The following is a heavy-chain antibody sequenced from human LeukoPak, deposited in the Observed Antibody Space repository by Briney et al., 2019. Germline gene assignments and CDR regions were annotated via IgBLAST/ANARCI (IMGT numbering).Heavy chain of an antibody. Sequence: PSETLSLTCTVSGGSISSYYWSWIRQPPGKGLEWIGYIYYSGSTNYNPSPKSRVTISVDTSKNQFSLKLSSVTAADTAVYYCARGDYGDKGSYYYYYFYMDVWGKGTTVTVSS. CDR1: GGSISSYY. CDR2: IYYSGST. D-gene: IGHD4-17*01. V-gene: IGHV4-59*01. J-gene: IGHJ6*03. CDR3: ARGDYGDKGSYYYYYFYMDV.